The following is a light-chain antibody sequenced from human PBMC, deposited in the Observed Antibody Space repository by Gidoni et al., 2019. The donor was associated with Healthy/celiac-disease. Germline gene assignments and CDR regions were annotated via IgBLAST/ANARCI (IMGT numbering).Light chain of an antibody. V-gene: IGKV3-20*01. Sequence: EIVLTQSPGPLSLSPGERATLSCRASQSVSSSNLAWDQQKPGQAPMLLSYGASSRATGIPDRLSGSGSGTDFTLTISRLEPEDFAVYYCQQYGSSFGGGTKVEIK. CDR3: QQYGSS. J-gene: IGKJ4*01. CDR2: GAS. CDR1: QSVSSSN.